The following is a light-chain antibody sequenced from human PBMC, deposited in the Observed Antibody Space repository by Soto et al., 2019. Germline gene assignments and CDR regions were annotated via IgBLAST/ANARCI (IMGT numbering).Light chain of an antibody. CDR1: QSISSW. CDR3: QQYNSYRLT. Sequence: DIQMTQSPSTLSASVGDRVTITCRASQSISSWLAWYQQKPGKAPKLLIYDASSLESGVPSRFSGSGSGTEFTLTISSLQPDDFATYYCQQYNSYRLTFGGGTRVEIK. V-gene: IGKV1-5*01. CDR2: DAS. J-gene: IGKJ4*01.